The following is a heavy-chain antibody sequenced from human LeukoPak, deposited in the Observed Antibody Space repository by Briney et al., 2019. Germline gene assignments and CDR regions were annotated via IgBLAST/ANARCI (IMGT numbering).Heavy chain of an antibody. CDR3: ARGNPTINMAWGNAFDI. CDR1: GMSFTFYS. J-gene: IGHJ3*02. V-gene: IGHV4-34*01. Sequence: PSETLSLTCGVSGMSFTFYSWTWIRQSPVRGLEWIGDCNPDGSTNYSPSPKSRVTISVDTSKSQFSLNLRSVTAADTAVYYCARGNPTINMAWGNAFDIWGRGTMVSVSA. D-gene: IGHD3-10*01. CDR2: CNPDGST.